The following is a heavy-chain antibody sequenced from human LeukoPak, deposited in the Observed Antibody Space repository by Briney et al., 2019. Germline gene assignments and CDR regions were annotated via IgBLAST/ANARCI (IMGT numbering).Heavy chain of an antibody. J-gene: IGHJ5*02. D-gene: IGHD6-19*01. Sequence: ASVKVSCKASGGTFSSYAISWVRQAPGQGLEWMGGIIPIFGTANYAQKFQGRVTITADESTSTAYMELSSLRSEDTAVYYCARAYSSAWYWNWFDPWGQGTLVTVSS. CDR1: GGTFSSYA. V-gene: IGHV1-69*13. CDR2: IIPIFGTA. CDR3: ARAYSSAWYWNWFDP.